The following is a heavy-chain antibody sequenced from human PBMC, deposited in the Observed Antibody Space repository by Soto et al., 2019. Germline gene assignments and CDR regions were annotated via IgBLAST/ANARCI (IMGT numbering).Heavy chain of an antibody. Sequence: EVQLVESGGGLVQPGRSLRLSCAASGFIFDDYAMHWVRQAPGKGLEWVAVISGNSGSLGYADSVKGRFTISRDNAKNSLYMPMNRMRAEDTALYYCATDLYSSSAYYYYGMAAWGQGTTVTVSS. CDR3: ATDLYSSSAYYYYGMAA. D-gene: IGHD6-6*01. V-gene: IGHV3-9*01. CDR1: GFIFDDYA. CDR2: ISGNSGSL. J-gene: IGHJ6*02.